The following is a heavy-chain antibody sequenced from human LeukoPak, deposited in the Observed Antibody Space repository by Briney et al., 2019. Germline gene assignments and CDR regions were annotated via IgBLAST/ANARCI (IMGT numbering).Heavy chain of an antibody. Sequence: PGGSLRLSCAASGFTFDDYGMSWVRQAPGKGLEWVSVIYSGGSTYYADSVKGRFTISRDNSKNTLYLQMNSLRAEDTAVYYCARDWGYFDYWGQGTLVTVSS. V-gene: IGHV3-53*01. CDR3: ARDWGYFDY. J-gene: IGHJ4*02. CDR1: GFTFDDYG. D-gene: IGHD3-16*01. CDR2: IYSGGST.